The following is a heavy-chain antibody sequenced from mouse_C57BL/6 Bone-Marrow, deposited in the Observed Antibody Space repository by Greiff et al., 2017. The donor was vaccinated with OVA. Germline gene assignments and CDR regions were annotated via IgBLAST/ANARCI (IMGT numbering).Heavy chain of an antibody. Sequence: EVMLVESGGGLVKPGGSLKLSCAASGFTFSSYTMSWVRQTPEKRLEWVATISGGGGNTYYPDSVKGRFTISRDNAKNTLYLQMSSLRSEDTALYYCARHTYYYGSSYLMDYWGQGTSVTVSS. D-gene: IGHD1-1*01. V-gene: IGHV5-9*01. J-gene: IGHJ4*01. CDR2: ISGGGGNT. CDR1: GFTFSSYT. CDR3: ARHTYYYGSSYLMDY.